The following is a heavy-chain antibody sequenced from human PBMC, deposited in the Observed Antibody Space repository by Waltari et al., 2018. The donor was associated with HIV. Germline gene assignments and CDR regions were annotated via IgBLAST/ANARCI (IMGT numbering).Heavy chain of an antibody. J-gene: IGHJ2*01. CDR2: IYYTGRA. V-gene: IGHV4-39*01. Sequence: QLQLQESGPGLVKPSETLSLTCAVPGGSVSSSRYFWGWIRQPPGKGLEWVGRIYYTGRAYYNPSLKSRVTISVDTSKNQFSLKVTSVTAADTAVYYCARHALRVGAAYWNFDLWGRGTLVTVSS. D-gene: IGHD1-26*01. CDR3: ARHALRVGAAYWNFDL. CDR1: GGSVSSSRYF.